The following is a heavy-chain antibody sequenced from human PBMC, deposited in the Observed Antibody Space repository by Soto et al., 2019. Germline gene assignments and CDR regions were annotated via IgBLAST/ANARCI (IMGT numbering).Heavy chain of an antibody. CDR2: IYYSGST. V-gene: IGHV4-39*07. CDR1: GDSISNRSYY. CDR3: ARELGYSSSWYGY. D-gene: IGHD6-13*01. J-gene: IGHJ4*02. Sequence: SETLSLTCTVTGDSISNRSYYWGWIRQPPGKGLEWIGSIYYSGSTYNNPSLKSRVSMSVDTSKNQFSLKLSSVTAADTAVYYCARELGYSSSWYGYWGQGTLVTVSS.